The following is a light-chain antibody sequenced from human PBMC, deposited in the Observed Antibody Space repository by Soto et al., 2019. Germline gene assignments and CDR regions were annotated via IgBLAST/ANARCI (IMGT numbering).Light chain of an antibody. CDR1: QSVTNSY. CDR2: GAS. V-gene: IGKV3-20*01. J-gene: IGKJ3*01. CDR3: QHYGASPGV. Sequence: EIVLTQSPGTLSLSPGERATLSCRASQSVTNSYLAWYQQKPGQAPRLLIFGASSRATDIPDRFSGSGSGTDFTLTISRLESEDFAVYYCQHYGASPGVFGPGTKVYIK.